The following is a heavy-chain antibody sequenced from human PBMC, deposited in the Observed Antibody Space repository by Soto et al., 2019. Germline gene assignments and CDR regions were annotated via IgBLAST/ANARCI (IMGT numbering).Heavy chain of an antibody. V-gene: IGHV4-39*07. CDR1: GGSISSSSYY. Sequence: SETLYLTCTVSGGSISSSSYYWGWIRQPPGKGLEWIGSIYYSGSTYYNPYLKSRATISVDTSKNKFSLKLSSVTAADTAVYYCAREYSSSWYPKTYFDYWGQGTLVTVSS. CDR3: AREYSSSWYPKTYFDY. D-gene: IGHD6-13*01. J-gene: IGHJ4*02. CDR2: IYYSGST.